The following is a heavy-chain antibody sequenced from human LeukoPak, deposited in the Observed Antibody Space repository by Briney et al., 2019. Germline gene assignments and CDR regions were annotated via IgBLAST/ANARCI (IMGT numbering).Heavy chain of an antibody. Sequence: PGGSLRLSCAASGFTFSSYGMHWVRQAPGKGLEWVAVISYDGSNKYYADSVKGRFTISRDNSKNTLYLQMNSLRAEDTAVYYCARVQEYSNGSYWGQGILVTVSS. CDR2: ISYDGSNK. CDR3: ARVQEYSNGSY. CDR1: GFTFSSYG. V-gene: IGHV3-30*03. D-gene: IGHD4-11*01. J-gene: IGHJ4*02.